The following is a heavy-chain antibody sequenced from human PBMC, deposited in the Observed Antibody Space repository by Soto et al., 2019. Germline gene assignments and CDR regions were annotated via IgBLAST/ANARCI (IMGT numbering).Heavy chain of an antibody. V-gene: IGHV3-30*03. CDR1: GFTFSSYD. D-gene: IGHD2-15*01. CDR3: ARHGCSGGSCYLDYFDY. Sequence: GGSLILSCAASGFTFSSYDIHWVRQAPGKGLEWVAVMSSDRRDIHYADSVKGRFTVSRDKSISTAYLQWSSLKASDTAMYYCARHGCSGGSCYLDYFDYWGQGTLVTVSS. CDR2: MSSDRRDI. J-gene: IGHJ4*02.